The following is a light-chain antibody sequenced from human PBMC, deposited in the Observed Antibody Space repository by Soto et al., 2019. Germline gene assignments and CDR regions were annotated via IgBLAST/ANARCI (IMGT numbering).Light chain of an antibody. CDR2: DAS. CDR3: QQYNSYPLT. CDR1: QSLLHSNGYNY. V-gene: IGKV1-5*01. J-gene: IGKJ4*01. Sequence: MTQSPLSLPVTPGEPASISCRSSQSLLHSNGYNYLAWYQQKPGKAPKLLIYDASSLESGVPSRFSGSGSGTEFTLTISSLQPDDFATYYCQQYNSYPLTFGGGTKVDIK.